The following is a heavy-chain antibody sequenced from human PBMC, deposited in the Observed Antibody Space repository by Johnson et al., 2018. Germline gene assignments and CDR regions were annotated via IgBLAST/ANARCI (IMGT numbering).Heavy chain of an antibody. CDR3: AKDLARGGRRGMDV. Sequence: EVQLVESGGGLVQPGGSLRLSCAASGFTFSSYALSWVRQAPGKGLEWVSGISGGGGSTYYADSVKGRFTISTDNAKNSLYLQMNSLRAEDTALYYCAKDLARGGRRGMDVWGQGTTVTVAS. V-gene: IGHV3-23*04. CDR2: ISGGGGST. CDR1: GFTFSSYA. D-gene: IGHD3-10*01. J-gene: IGHJ6*02.